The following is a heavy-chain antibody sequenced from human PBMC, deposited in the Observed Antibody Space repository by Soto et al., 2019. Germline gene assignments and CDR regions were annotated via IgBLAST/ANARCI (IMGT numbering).Heavy chain of an antibody. V-gene: IGHV4-34*01. CDR2: INHSGST. D-gene: IGHD2-15*01. J-gene: IGHJ6*02. CDR3: ARGSLVGYCSGGSCRRYYYYGMDV. CDR1: GGSFSGYY. Sequence: QVQLQQWGPGLLKPSETLSLTCAVYGGSFSGYYWSWIRQPPGKGLEWIGEINHSGSTNYNPSLKSRVTISVDTSKNQFSLKLSSVTAADTAVYYCARGSLVGYCSGGSCRRYYYYGMDVWGQGTTVTVSS.